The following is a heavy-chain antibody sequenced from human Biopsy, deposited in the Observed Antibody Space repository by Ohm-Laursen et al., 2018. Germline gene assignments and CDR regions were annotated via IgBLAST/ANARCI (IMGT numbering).Heavy chain of an antibody. CDR2: IGPNSGAT. V-gene: IGHV1-2*02. J-gene: IGHJ4*02. Sequence: SVKVSCKVSGYTFTAYFIHWVRQSPGQGLEWMGWIGPNSGATNYAQKFQGRVTMTGDTSISTAYMELSRLRSDDTAVYYCARDLNNPYYFDYWGQGTLVTVSS. CDR1: GYTFTAYF. CDR3: ARDLNNPYYFDY. D-gene: IGHD1-14*01.